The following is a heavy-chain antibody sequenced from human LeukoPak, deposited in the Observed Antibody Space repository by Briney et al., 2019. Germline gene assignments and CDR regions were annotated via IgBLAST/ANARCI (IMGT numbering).Heavy chain of an antibody. D-gene: IGHD3-22*01. J-gene: IGHJ6*02. CDR2: ISWHSRSI. CDR1: GFTFDDYS. V-gene: IGHV3-9*01. CDR3: TKDLSSQWFSDIRHYGMNV. Sequence: GGSLRLSCAASGFTFDDYSMHWVRQAPGGGLEWVAGISWHSRSIGYADSVKGRFTISRDNAKNSVSLQINSLRTEDTALYYCTKDLSSQWFSDIRHYGMNVWGQGTTVAVSS.